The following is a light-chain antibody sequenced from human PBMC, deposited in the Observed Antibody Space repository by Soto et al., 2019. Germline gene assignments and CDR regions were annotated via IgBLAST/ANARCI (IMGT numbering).Light chain of an antibody. CDR3: QSYDSSLSSSGV. Sequence: QSALTQPPSASGSPGQSVTISCTGTSSDVGGYNYVSWYQQHPGKAPKLMIYEVSKRPSGVPDRFSGSKSGTSASLAITGLQAEDEADYYCQSYDSSLSSSGVFGGGTKLTVL. J-gene: IGLJ3*02. V-gene: IGLV2-8*01. CDR2: EVS. CDR1: SSDVGGYNY.